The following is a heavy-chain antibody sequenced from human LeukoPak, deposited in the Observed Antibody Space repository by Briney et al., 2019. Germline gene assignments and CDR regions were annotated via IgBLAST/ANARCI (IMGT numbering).Heavy chain of an antibody. D-gene: IGHD3-10*01. J-gene: IGHJ5*02. CDR2: IYYSGTT. Sequence: SETLSLTCTVSGGSISSGDYYWSWIRQPPGKGLEWIGYIYYSGTTYYNPSLESRVTISLDTSKNLFSLKLSSVTAADTAVYYCAREVLRGDELVGWFDPWGQGTLVTVSS. V-gene: IGHV4-30-4*01. CDR3: AREVLRGDELVGWFDP. CDR1: GGSISSGDYY.